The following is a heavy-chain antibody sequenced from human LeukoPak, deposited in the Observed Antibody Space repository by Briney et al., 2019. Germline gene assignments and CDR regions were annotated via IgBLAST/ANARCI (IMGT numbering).Heavy chain of an antibody. D-gene: IGHD6-6*01. Sequence: GGSLRLSCAASGFTFSSYSMNWVRQAPGKGLEWVSYISSSSNTIYYADSVKGRFTISRDNAKNSLYLQVNSLRDEDTAVYYCARDGVLGYSSSSVGDYWGQGTLVAVSS. V-gene: IGHV3-48*02. CDR2: ISSSSNTI. J-gene: IGHJ4*02. CDR1: GFTFSSYS. CDR3: ARDGVLGYSSSSVGDY.